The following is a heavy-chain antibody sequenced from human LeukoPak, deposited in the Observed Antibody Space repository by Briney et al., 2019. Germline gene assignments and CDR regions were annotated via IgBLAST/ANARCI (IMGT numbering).Heavy chain of an antibody. V-gene: IGHV3-30*02. D-gene: IGHD7-27*01. J-gene: IGHJ4*02. Sequence: GGSLRLSCTASGFTFSTYVMHWVRQPPGKGLEWVTFIRYDGTNKYYADSVMGRFTISGDNSKNTLYLQMNSLRADDTAVYYCAKGLGNYFDYWGQGTLVTVS. CDR3: AKGLGNYFDY. CDR2: IRYDGTNK. CDR1: GFTFSTYV.